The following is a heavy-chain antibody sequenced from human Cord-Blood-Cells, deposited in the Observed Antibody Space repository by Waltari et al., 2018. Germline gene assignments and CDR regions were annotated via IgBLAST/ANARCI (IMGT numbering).Heavy chain of an antibody. V-gene: IGHV5-51*01. CDR1: AYSFTSYW. J-gene: IGHJ4*02. Sequence: EVQLVQSGAEVKKPGESLKICCKGSAYSFTSYWIGWVLQMPGKGLEWMGIIYPGDSDTRYSPSFQVQVNISADKAISTAYLQWSSLKASETARYYCARYWDYFDYWGQGTLVTVSS. D-gene: IGHD2-15*01. CDR3: ARYWDYFDY. CDR2: IYPGDSDT.